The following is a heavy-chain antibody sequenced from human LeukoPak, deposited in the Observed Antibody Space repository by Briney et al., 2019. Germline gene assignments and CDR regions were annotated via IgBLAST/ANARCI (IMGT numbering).Heavy chain of an antibody. D-gene: IGHD2-8*01. CDR3: ARDRGRYCTNDVCYTGGDYFDY. Sequence: GGSLRLSCAASGFIFSSYSMNWVRQAPGKGLEWVSSITGSSSHIYYADSVKGRFTISRDKAKNSLYLQMNSLRAEDTAVYYCARDRGRYCTNDVCYTGGDYFDYWGQGTLVTVSS. CDR2: ITGSSSHI. J-gene: IGHJ4*02. CDR1: GFIFSSYS. V-gene: IGHV3-21*01.